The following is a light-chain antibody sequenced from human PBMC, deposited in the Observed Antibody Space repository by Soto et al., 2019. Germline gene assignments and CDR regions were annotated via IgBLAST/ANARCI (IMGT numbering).Light chain of an antibody. CDR2: GNS. J-gene: IGLJ1*01. V-gene: IGLV1-40*01. CDR1: SSNIGAGYD. CDR3: QTYVSGLSGYV. Sequence: QSVLTQPPSVSGAPGQRVTISCTGSSSNIGAGYDVHWYQQLPGTAPKLLIYGNSNRPSGVPDRFSGSKSGTSASLAITGLQAEVEADYSCQTYVSGLSGYVFGTGTKVNVL.